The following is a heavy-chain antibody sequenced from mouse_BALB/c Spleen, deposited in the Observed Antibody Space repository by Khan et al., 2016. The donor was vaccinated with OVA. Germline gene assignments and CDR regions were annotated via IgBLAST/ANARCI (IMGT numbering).Heavy chain of an antibody. J-gene: IGHJ4*01. V-gene: IGHV2-6-7*01. CDR2: IWGDGST. CDR3: ARACDAKYREAMDY. Sequence: QVQLKESGPGPVAPSQSLSLTCTVSGFSLTGYGVNWVRQPPGKGLEWLGMIWGDGSTDYNSAIKSRLSISKENSKSQVFLKMNSLQTNDNATYSCARACDAKYREAMDYWGQGTSVTVSS. CDR1: GFSLTGYG.